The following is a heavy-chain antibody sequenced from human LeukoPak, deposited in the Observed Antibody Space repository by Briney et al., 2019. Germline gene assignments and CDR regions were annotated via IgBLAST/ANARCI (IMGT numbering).Heavy chain of an antibody. D-gene: IGHD3-16*01. CDR3: ARRVPSQVITDYFDY. CDR1: GFTFSSYA. Sequence: GGSLRLSCAASGFTFSSYAMSWVRQAPGKGLEWVSGINWNGGSTGYADSVKGRFTISRDNAKNSLYLQMNSLRAEDTAVYYCARRVPSQVITDYFDYWGQGTLVTVSS. J-gene: IGHJ4*02. CDR2: INWNGGST. V-gene: IGHV3-20*04.